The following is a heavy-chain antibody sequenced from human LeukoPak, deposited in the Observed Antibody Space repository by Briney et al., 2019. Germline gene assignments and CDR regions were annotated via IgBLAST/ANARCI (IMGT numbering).Heavy chain of an antibody. CDR2: INHSGST. V-gene: IGHV4-34*01. D-gene: IGHD3-3*01. J-gene: IGHJ5*02. Sequence: SETLSLTCTVSGGSISGYYWSWIRQPPGKGLEWIGEINHSGSTNYNPSLKSRVTISVDTSKNQFSLKLSSVTAADTAVYYCARGDFWSGYWGPDPWGQGTLVTVSS. CDR1: GGSISGYY. CDR3: ARGDFWSGYWGPDP.